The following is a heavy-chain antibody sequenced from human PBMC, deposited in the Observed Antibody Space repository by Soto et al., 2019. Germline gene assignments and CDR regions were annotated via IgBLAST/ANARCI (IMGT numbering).Heavy chain of an antibody. V-gene: IGHV2-5*02. CDR2: IYWDDDK. J-gene: IGHJ4*02. CDR3: AHSRIYSVGHNSSWNTENFDY. CDR1: GFSLTTNGVG. D-gene: IGHD6-6*01. Sequence: SGPTLVNPTQTLTLTCTFSGFSLTTNGVGVGWIRQPPGKALEWLALIYWDDDKRFSPSLKTRLTITKDTSKNQVVLTMTNMDPVDTATYYCAHSRIYSVGHNSSWNTENFDYWGQGTLVTVSS.